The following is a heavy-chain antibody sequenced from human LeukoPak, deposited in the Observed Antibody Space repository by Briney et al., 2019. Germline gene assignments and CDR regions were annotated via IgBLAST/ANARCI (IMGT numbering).Heavy chain of an antibody. V-gene: IGHV3-7*04. CDR1: GFTFSSYW. CDR2: IKQDGSEK. CDR3: ARDKFYDSSTYYPRFDY. Sequence: GGSLRLSCAASGFTFSSYWMSWVRQAPGKGLEWVAYIKQDGSEKYYVDSVKGRFTISRDNAKNSLYLQMNSLRAEDTAVYYCARDKFYDSSTYYPRFDYWGQGTLVTVSS. D-gene: IGHD3-22*01. J-gene: IGHJ4*02.